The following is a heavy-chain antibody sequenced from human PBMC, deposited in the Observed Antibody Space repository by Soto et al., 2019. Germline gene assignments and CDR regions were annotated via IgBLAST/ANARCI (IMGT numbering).Heavy chain of an antibody. D-gene: IGHD2-15*01. Sequence: ASVKVSWKASGYTFANYAIHWVRQAPGQRLEWMGWIYAGNGNTKYSQKFQDRVTFTRDTSASTAYMDLSSLRSEDTAVYYCARDCSGGPPGYFDNWGQGTPVTVSS. CDR2: IYAGNGNT. CDR1: GYTFANYA. J-gene: IGHJ4*02. CDR3: ARDCSGGPPGYFDN. V-gene: IGHV1-3*01.